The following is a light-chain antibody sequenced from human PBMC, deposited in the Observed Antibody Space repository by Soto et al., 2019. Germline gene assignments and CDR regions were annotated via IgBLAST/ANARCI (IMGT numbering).Light chain of an antibody. CDR2: DTT. Sequence: QAVLAQPPSASGTPGQRVTISFSGGSSNIGGEAVSWYQQFPGTAPKLLIFDTTQRPSGVPDRFSASKSGTSASLAISGLQSEDEADYYCAAWDDSLGGPVFGGGTKLTVL. J-gene: IGLJ3*02. V-gene: IGLV1-44*01. CDR1: SSNIGGEA. CDR3: AAWDDSLGGPV.